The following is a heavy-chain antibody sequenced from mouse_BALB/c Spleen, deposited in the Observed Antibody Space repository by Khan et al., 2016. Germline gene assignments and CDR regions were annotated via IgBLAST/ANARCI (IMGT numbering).Heavy chain of an antibody. CDR3: ARGKVRRGYFDV. CDR2: INTYTGEP. V-gene: IGHV9-3-1*01. CDR1: GYTFTNYG. J-gene: IGHJ1*01. Sequence: QIQLVQSGPELKKPGETVKISCKASGYTFTNYGMNWVKQAPGKGLKWMGWINTYTGEPTYADDFKGRFAFSLETSASTAYLQINNLKNEDTATYFGARGKVRRGYFDVWGAGTTVTVSS. D-gene: IGHD2-14*01.